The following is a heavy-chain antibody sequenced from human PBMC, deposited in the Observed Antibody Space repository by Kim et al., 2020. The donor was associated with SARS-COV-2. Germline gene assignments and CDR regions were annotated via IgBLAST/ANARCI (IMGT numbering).Heavy chain of an antibody. CDR3: AKAHYGDPPHAFDI. D-gene: IGHD4-17*01. Sequence: ADSVKGRFTISRDNSKNSLYLQMNSLRTEDTALYYCAKAHYGDPPHAFDIWGQGTMVTVSS. V-gene: IGHV3-43*01. J-gene: IGHJ3*02.